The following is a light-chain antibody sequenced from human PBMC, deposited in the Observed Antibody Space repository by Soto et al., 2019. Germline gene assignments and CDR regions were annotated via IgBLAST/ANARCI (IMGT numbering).Light chain of an antibody. CDR2: AAS. CDR1: ENMASY. Sequence: DIQMTQSPSSLSASVGDRVTITGRARENMASYLNWYQQKPGKAPTLLVYAASSLESGAPPRFSGTVSGTDFTLTITSLQPDDLATYFCQQSYSTPWTFGQGTKVEL. J-gene: IGKJ1*01. V-gene: IGKV1-39*01. CDR3: QQSYSTPWT.